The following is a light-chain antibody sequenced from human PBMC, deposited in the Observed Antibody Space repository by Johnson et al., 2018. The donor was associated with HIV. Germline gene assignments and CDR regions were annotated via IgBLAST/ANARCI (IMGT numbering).Light chain of an antibody. CDR1: SSNIGSKA. J-gene: IGLJ1*01. Sequence: HSVLTQPPSTSGTPEQRVTISCSGSSSNIGSKAVNWYQQLPGTAPKLLIYKNNQRPSGVPDRFSGSKSGTSASLVISGLQAEDEADYYCAAWDDTLKGVFGTGTKVTVL. CDR3: AAWDDTLKGV. CDR2: KNN. V-gene: IGLV1-44*01.